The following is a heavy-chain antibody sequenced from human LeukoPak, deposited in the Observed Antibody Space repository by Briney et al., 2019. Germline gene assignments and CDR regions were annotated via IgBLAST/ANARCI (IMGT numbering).Heavy chain of an antibody. Sequence: ASVKVSCKASGYTFTSYGISWVRQAPGQGLEWMGWINAYNGNTNYAQKLQGRITMTTDTSTSTAYMELRSLRSDDTAVYYCARDAHYDSSGYYFNFDYWGQGTLVTVSS. CDR1: GYTFTSYG. V-gene: IGHV1-18*01. CDR3: ARDAHYDSSGYYFNFDY. CDR2: INAYNGNT. J-gene: IGHJ4*02. D-gene: IGHD3-22*01.